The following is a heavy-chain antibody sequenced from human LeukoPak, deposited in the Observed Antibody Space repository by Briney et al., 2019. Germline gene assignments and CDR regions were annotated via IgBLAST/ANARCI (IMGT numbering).Heavy chain of an antibody. J-gene: IGHJ4*02. CDR1: GFTFSSYS. CDR2: IDSSGSYT. V-gene: IGHV3-23*05. CDR3: AKGSAGGRPYYFDY. D-gene: IGHD6-13*01. Sequence: GGSLRLSCAASGFTFSSYSMNWVRQAPGKGLEWVSAIDSSGSYTWYDDSVKGRFTISRDNSKNTLYLQMNSLRAEDTAVYYCAKGSAGGRPYYFDYWGQGTLVPVSS.